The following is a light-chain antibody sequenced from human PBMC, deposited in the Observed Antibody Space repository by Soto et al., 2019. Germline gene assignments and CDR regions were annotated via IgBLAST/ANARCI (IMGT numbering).Light chain of an antibody. V-gene: IGLV2-14*01. CDR2: DVS. J-gene: IGLJ1*01. Sequence: QSVLTQPASVSGSPGQSITISCTGTSSDVGGYNYVSWYQQHPGKAPKLMIYDVSNRPSGVSNRFSGSKSGSTASLTISGLQAEHEADYYCSSYTSSSTLYVFGTGTKVTVL. CDR1: SSDVGGYNY. CDR3: SSYTSSSTLYV.